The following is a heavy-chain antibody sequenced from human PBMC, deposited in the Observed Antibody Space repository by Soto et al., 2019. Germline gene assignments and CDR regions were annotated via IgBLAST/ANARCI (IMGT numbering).Heavy chain of an antibody. D-gene: IGHD2-8*02. J-gene: IGHJ4*02. CDR1: GFHVSTYC. CDR2: ISRDGGTK. Sequence: PGGSMRLSCAVSGFHVSTYCRHWVRQAPGKGLEWVAVISRDGGTKYYADSVKGRFTISRDNSRNTLFLEMNSLRGDDMAVYYCTGEVASGYWGQGTLVTVSS. CDR3: TGEVASGY. V-gene: IGHV3-30*03.